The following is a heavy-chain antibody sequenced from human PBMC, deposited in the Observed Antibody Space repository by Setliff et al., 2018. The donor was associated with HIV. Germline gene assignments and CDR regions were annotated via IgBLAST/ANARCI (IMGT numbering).Heavy chain of an antibody. CDR1: RGSLSSGGYY. CDR2: VYHTATT. V-gene: IGHV4-31*03. J-gene: IGHJ1*01. CDR3: ARGESTTWDLAEYFQH. Sequence: SETLSLTCSVFRGSLSSGGYYWSWIRQHPGKGLEWIGYVYHTATTYFNPSLKSRITISVDTSKNQFSLKLGFVTAADTAVYYCARGESTTWDLAEYFQHWGHGTLVTVSS. D-gene: IGHD2-2*01.